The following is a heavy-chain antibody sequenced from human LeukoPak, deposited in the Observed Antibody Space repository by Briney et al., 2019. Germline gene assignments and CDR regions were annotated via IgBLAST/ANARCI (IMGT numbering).Heavy chain of an antibody. Sequence: GESLKISCKASGYPFANYWIGWVRQTSGTGLEWMGIIYPGDSDTRYSPSFQGQVSISADKSISTAYLQWSNVKASDSAMYYCARGTYTGYEMGLDAFDLWGQGTMVTVSS. CDR3: ARGTYTGYEMGLDAFDL. D-gene: IGHD5-12*01. V-gene: IGHV5-51*01. CDR2: IYPGDSDT. J-gene: IGHJ3*01. CDR1: GYPFANYW.